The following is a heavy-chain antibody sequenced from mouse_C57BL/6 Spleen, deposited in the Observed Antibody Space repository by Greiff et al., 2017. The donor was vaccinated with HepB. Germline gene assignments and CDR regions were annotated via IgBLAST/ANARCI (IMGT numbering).Heavy chain of an antibody. CDR1: GYSITSGYY. CDR2: ISYDGSN. D-gene: IGHD1-1*01. Sequence: EVHLVESGPGLVKPSQSLSLTCSVTGYSITSGYYWNWIRQFPGNKLEWMGYISYDGSNNYNPSLKNRISITRDTSKNQFFLKLNSVTTEDTATYYCAKTTVVAYWYFDVWGTGTTVTVSS. V-gene: IGHV3-6*01. CDR3: AKTTVVAYWYFDV. J-gene: IGHJ1*03.